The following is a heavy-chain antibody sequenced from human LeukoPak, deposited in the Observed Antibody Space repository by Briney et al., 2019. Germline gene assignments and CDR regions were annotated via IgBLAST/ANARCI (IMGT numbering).Heavy chain of an antibody. CDR3: AGATYYYDSSGYYPGFGFDY. Sequence: ASVKVSCKASGYTFTGCYMHWVRQAPGQGLEWMGWINPNSDGTNYAQKFQGRVTMTRDTSISTAYMELSRLRSDDTAVYYCAGATYYYDSSGYYPGFGFDYWGQGTLVTVSS. CDR1: GYTFTGCY. CDR2: INPNSDGT. J-gene: IGHJ4*02. V-gene: IGHV1-2*02. D-gene: IGHD3-22*01.